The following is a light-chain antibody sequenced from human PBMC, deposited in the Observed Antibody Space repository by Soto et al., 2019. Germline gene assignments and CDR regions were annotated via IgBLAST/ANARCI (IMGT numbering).Light chain of an antibody. Sequence: QSVLTQPASVSGSPGQSITIYCTGTSGDVGSYNFVSWYQQQPGKAPKLLIYEGTQRPSGVSNRFSGSKSGNTASLTISGLQADDEADYYCCSYAGSRTYLFGTGTKLTVL. V-gene: IGLV2-23*01. CDR3: CSYAGSRTYL. CDR1: SGDVGSYNF. J-gene: IGLJ1*01. CDR2: EGT.